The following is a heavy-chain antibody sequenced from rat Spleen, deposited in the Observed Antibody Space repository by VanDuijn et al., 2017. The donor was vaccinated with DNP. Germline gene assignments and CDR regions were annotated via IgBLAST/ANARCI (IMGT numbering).Heavy chain of an antibody. CDR2: ISSSSSYI. Sequence: EVQLVETGGGLVQPGRSLKLSCVASGFTFSSYWMFWVRQAPGKGLEWVASISSSSSYIYYADTVKGRFTISRENAKSTLYLQMNSLRSEDMATYYCVRWNSGHFDYWGQGVMVTVSS. CDR1: GFTFSSYW. D-gene: IGHD4-3*01. V-gene: IGHV5-34*01. J-gene: IGHJ2*01. CDR3: VRWNSGHFDY.